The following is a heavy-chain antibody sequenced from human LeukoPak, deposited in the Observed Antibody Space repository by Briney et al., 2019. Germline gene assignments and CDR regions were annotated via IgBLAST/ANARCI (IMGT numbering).Heavy chain of an antibody. CDR2: FDPEDGET. D-gene: IGHD3-22*01. J-gene: IGHJ4*02. CDR3: ARGATGQGSYYYDSSGFSDY. V-gene: IGHV1-24*01. CDR1: GYTLTELS. Sequence: ASVKVSCKVSGYTLTELSMHWVRQAPGKGLEWMGGFDPEDGETIYAQKFQGRVTMTEDTSTDTAYMELSSLRSEDTAVYYCARGATGQGSYYYDSSGFSDYWGQGTLVTVSS.